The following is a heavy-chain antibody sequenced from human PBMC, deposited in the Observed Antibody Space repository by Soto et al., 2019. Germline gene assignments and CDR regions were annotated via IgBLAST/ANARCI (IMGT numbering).Heavy chain of an antibody. D-gene: IGHD3-22*01. CDR3: ARGYQYYDSSGYYPPYYYYGMDV. CDR1: GGTFSSYA. CDR2: IIPIFGTA. J-gene: IGHJ6*02. V-gene: IGHV1-69*06. Sequence: SVEVSCKASGGTFSSYAMSWVRQAPGEGLEWMGGIIPIFGTANYAQKFQGRVTITADKSTSTAYMELSSLRSEDTAVYYCARGYQYYDSSGYYPPYYYYGMDVWGPGPTLAFS.